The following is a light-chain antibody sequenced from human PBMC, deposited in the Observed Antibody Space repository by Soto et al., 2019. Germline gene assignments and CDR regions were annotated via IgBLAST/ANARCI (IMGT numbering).Light chain of an antibody. CDR1: QSVSSNY. CDR3: QQYGCSPFA. CDR2: GAS. Sequence: EIVLTQSPGTLSLSPGERATLSCRASQSVSSNYLAWYQQKPGQAPRLLIYGASSRATGIPDRFSGSGSGTDFTLTISSLEPEDVAVYYCQQYGCSPFAFGGGTKVEIK. V-gene: IGKV3-20*01. J-gene: IGKJ4*01.